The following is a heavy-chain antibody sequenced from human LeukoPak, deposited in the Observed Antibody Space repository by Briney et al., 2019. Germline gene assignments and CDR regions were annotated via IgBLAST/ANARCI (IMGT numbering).Heavy chain of an antibody. Sequence: GASVKVSCKASGYTFTGYYMHWVRQAPRQGLEWMGWINPNSGGTNYAQKFQGRVTMTRDTSISTAYMELSRLRSDDTAVYYCARSPRLQLGGSYYWGQGTLVTVSS. D-gene: IGHD5-24*01. J-gene: IGHJ4*02. CDR1: GYTFTGYY. CDR2: INPNSGGT. V-gene: IGHV1-2*02. CDR3: ARSPRLQLGGSYY.